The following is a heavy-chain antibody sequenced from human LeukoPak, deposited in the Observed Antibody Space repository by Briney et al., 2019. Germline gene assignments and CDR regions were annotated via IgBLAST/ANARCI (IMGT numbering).Heavy chain of an antibody. V-gene: IGHV4-59*08. D-gene: IGHD2-2*01. CDR1: GGSISSYY. CDR3: ARRRYQLLWVFDY. Sequence: PSETLSLTCTVSGGSISSYYWSWIRQPPGKGLEWIGYIYYSGSTNYNPSLKSRVTISVDTSKNQFYLKLSSVTAADTAVYYCARRRYQLLWVFDYWGQGTLVTVSS. CDR2: IYYSGST. J-gene: IGHJ4*02.